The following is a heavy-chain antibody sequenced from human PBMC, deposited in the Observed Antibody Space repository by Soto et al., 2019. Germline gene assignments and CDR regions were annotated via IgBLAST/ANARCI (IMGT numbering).Heavy chain of an antibody. D-gene: IGHD3-3*01. V-gene: IGHV3-30*02. J-gene: IGHJ5*02. CDR3: AKEAYYDFWSGYSAQGDWFDP. Sequence: PGGSLRLSCAASGFTFSSYGMHWVRQAPGKGLEWVAVIWYDGSNKYYADSVKGRFSISRDNSKNTLYLQMNSLRAEDTAVYYCAKEAYYDFWSGYSAQGDWFDPWGQGTLVTVSS. CDR2: IWYDGSNK. CDR1: GFTFSSYG.